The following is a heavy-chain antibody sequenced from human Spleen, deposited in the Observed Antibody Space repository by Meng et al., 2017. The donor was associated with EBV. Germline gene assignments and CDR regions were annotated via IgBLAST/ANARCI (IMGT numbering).Heavy chain of an antibody. V-gene: IGHV4-61*01. J-gene: IGHJ5*02. CDR1: GVSVSSGCYT. CDR3: TRAGASLSPPS. CDR2: IYYTGNT. D-gene: IGHD3-10*01. Sequence: HLQAPCQSLVLPSATLSLTCTVSGVSVSSGCYTWNWNRQPPGKGLEWIGYIYYTGNTNYNPSLKSRVSMSIDTSTNQFSLNLSPVTAADTAIYYCTRAGASLSPPSWGQGTLVTVSS.